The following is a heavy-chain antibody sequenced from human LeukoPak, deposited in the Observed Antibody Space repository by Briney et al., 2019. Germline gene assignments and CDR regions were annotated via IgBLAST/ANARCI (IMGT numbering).Heavy chain of an antibody. Sequence: ASVKVSCKASGYTFTNYYIHWVRQAPGQGLEWMGIINAAGGSTGYAQKFEGRVTMTRDTPTRTVYLELSSLRSEDTAVYYCARDYCSGGSCYEGGWFDPWGQGTLVTVSS. J-gene: IGHJ5*02. V-gene: IGHV1-46*01. CDR1: GYTFTNYY. D-gene: IGHD2-15*01. CDR3: ARDYCSGGSCYEGGWFDP. CDR2: INAAGGST.